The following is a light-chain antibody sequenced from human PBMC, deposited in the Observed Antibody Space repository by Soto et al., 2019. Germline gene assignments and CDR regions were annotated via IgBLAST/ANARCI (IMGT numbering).Light chain of an antibody. J-gene: IGLJ3*02. CDR2: LNSDGSH. CDR3: QTWGTGLLV. V-gene: IGLV4-69*01. CDR1: SGHSSSA. Sequence: QLVLTQSPSASASLGASVKLTCTLSSGHSSSAIAWHQQQPEKGHRYLMKLNSDGSHSKGDGIPDRFSGSSAGAERYLTIASLPYEDEADYYCQTWGTGLLVFGGGTKLTVL.